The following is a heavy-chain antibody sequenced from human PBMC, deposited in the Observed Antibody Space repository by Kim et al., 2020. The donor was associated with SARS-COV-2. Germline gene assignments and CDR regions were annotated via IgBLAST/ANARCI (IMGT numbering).Heavy chain of an antibody. V-gene: IGHV3-30*04. CDR1: GFTFSSYA. CDR2: ISYDGSNK. J-gene: IGHJ6*02. D-gene: IGHD3-10*01. Sequence: GGSLRLSCAASGFTFSSYAMHWVRQAPGKGLEWVAVISYDGSNKYYADSVKGRFTISRDNSKNTLYLQMNSLRAEDTAVYYCARDYNGSGRYLTHYYYYYGMDVWGQGTTVTVSS. CDR3: ARDYNGSGRYLTHYYYYYGMDV.